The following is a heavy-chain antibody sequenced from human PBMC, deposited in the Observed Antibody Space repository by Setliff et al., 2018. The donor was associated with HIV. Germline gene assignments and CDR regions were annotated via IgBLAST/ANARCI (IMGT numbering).Heavy chain of an antibody. J-gene: IGHJ3*02. CDR3: ARRGSVVVTAMRRPSRQNENAFDI. V-gene: IGHV4-30-4*08. CDR2: IYYSGTT. D-gene: IGHD2-21*02. CDR1: GDSISSGDYY. Sequence: SETLSLTCTVSGDSISSGDYYWSWVRQPPGKGLEWIGNIYYSGTTYYSPSLKSRVTISVNKSKNQFSLKLSSVTAADTAVYYCARRGSVVVTAMRRPSRQNENAFDIWGQGTMVTVSS.